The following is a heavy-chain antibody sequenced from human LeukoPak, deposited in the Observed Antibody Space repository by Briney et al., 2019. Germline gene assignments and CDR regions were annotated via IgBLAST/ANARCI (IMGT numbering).Heavy chain of an antibody. V-gene: IGHV4-59*01. CDR1: GGSIGTYY. CDR2: VHNTEST. CDR3: ARGRAKNDY. J-gene: IGHJ4*02. Sequence: SETLSLTCTVSGGSIGTYYWSWIWKPPGNGLEWIGSVHNTESTAFNPSLESRVIMSLDTSKNQFAPKLNSMTAADTAVYYCARGRAKNDYWGQGTLVTVSS.